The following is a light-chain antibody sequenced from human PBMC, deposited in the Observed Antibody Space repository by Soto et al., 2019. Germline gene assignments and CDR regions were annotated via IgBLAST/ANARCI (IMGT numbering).Light chain of an antibody. CDR1: SSDVGGYIY. V-gene: IGLV2-14*01. CDR2: EIN. J-gene: IGLJ1*01. Sequence: QSVLTQPASVSGSPGQSITISCTGTSSDVGGYIYVSWYQQHSGKAPKLIIYEINNRPSGVSNRLSGSKSGNTASLTISGLQAEDEADYYCSSYTTSSTLYVFGTGTKVTVL. CDR3: SSYTTSSTLYV.